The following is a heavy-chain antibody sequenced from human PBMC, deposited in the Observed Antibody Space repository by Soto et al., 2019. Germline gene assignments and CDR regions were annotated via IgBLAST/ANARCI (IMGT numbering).Heavy chain of an antibody. CDR2: IGGGDDI. D-gene: IGHD3-3*02. Sequence: GGSLRLSCEASGFTFSNYAMAWVRQTPGEGPEWVSTIGGGDDIFYAESVQGRFIISRDDSRSTMYLQMDNLRVEDTAIYFCAKDSISYNGIYDAFDVWGQGTAVTVSS. J-gene: IGHJ3*01. CDR3: AKDSISYNGIYDAFDV. V-gene: IGHV3-23*01. CDR1: GFTFSNYA.